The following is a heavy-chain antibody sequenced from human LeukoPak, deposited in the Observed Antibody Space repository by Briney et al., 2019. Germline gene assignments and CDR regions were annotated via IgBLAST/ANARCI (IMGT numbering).Heavy chain of an antibody. CDR3: ARDGATVATPFFDY. CDR1: GFTFTGCY. CDR2: INANSGDT. J-gene: IGHJ4*02. D-gene: IGHD4-17*01. Sequence: ASVKVSCKASGFTFTGCYMHWVRQAPGQGLEWMGWINANSGDTNYAQKFRGWVTMTRDTSLRTVYVELSRLRSDDTAVYYCARDGATVATPFFDYWGQGTLVTVSS. V-gene: IGHV1-2*04.